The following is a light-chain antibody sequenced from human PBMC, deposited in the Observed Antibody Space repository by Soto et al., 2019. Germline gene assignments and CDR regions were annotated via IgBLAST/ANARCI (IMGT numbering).Light chain of an antibody. J-gene: IGKJ4*01. CDR2: DAS. CDR3: QQFSSYTLT. V-gene: IGKV3-20*01. Sequence: EFLFTQSPGTLSLSPGERATLSCRASQTVRNNYLAWYQQKPGQAPRLMIYDASSRATGIPDRVSGGGAGTEFTLSISRLEPGDFEVYYCQQFSSYTLTFGGGTKVDIK. CDR1: QTVRNNY.